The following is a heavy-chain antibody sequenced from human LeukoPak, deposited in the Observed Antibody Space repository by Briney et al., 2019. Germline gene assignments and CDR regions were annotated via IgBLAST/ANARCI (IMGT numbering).Heavy chain of an antibody. CDR2: ISNSRTYI. CDR3: ARMKGCSSTTCYFAIY. J-gene: IGHJ4*02. D-gene: IGHD2-2*01. Sequence: GGSLRLSCAASGFTFSIYNMNWVRQAPGKGLEGVSSISNSRTYIYYADSVRDRFTISRDNAKNSLYLQMNSLRAEDTAVYYCARMKGCSSTTCYFAIYWGQGTLVTVSS. V-gene: IGHV3-21*01. CDR1: GFTFSIYN.